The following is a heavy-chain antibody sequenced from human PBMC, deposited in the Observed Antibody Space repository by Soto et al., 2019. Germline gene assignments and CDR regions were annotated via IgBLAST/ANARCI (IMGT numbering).Heavy chain of an antibody. CDR3: VSWVIGHFDN. J-gene: IGHJ4*02. D-gene: IGHD3-16*01. CDR1: GITFNRHS. Sequence: PGGSLRLSCAASGITFNRHSMMWVRQTPGTGLEWVSTIDPSGSNTHYGDSVKGRFTISRDNSRNTLSLQMNRLRVADTALYYCVSWVIGHFDNWGQGTPVTVSS. CDR2: IDPSGSNT. V-gene: IGHV3-23*05.